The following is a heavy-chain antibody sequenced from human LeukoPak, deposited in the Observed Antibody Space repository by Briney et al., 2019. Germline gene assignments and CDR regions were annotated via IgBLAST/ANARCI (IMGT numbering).Heavy chain of an antibody. J-gene: IGHJ4*02. CDR3: ARDGYGGNSFDY. CDR1: GYTFPGHH. CDR2: INPKNGGT. D-gene: IGHD4-23*01. V-gene: IGHV1-2*02. Sequence: ASVKVSCKASGYTFPGHHIHWVRQAPGQGPEWMRWINPKNGGTNYAQKFQGRVTMTRDTSINTAFMELSRLNSDDTAVYFCARDGYGGNSFDYWGQGTLVTVSS.